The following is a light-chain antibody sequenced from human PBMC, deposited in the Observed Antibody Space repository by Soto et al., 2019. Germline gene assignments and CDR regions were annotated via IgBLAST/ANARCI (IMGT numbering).Light chain of an antibody. CDR2: DVS. V-gene: IGLV2-11*01. J-gene: IGLJ1*01. CDR3: CSYAGSPSYV. Sequence: QSALAQPRSLSGSPGQSVTISCTGTSSDVGGYNYVSWYQQHPGKAPKVMIYDVSERPSGVPDRFSGSKSGNTASLTISGLQAEDEADYYCCSYAGSPSYVLGTGTKLTVL. CDR1: SSDVGGYNY.